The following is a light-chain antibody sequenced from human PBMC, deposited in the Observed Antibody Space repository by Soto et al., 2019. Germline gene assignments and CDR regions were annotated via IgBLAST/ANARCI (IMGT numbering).Light chain of an antibody. CDR3: SSFTRTSTFV. CDR1: SNDVGGYNY. J-gene: IGLJ1*01. Sequence: QSALTQPASVSGSPGQSITISCTGTSNDVGGYNYVSWFQQHPGKAPKLLIFEVSNRPSGVSHRFSGSKSGNTASLTISGLQAEDEADYYCSSFTRTSTFVFGTGTKLTVL. V-gene: IGLV2-14*01. CDR2: EVS.